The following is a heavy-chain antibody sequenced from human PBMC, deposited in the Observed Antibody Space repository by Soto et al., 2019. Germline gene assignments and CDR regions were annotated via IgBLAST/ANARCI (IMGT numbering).Heavy chain of an antibody. J-gene: IGHJ4*02. CDR1: GDSIHSADYY. D-gene: IGHD3-22*01. CDR3: ARVVQFYDSSGYSFYYFDY. CDR2: IYYSRSD. V-gene: IGHV4-30-4*01. Sequence: SETLSLTCTVSGDSIHSADYYWGWLRQPPGKGLEWIGYIYYSRSDYYNPSLGRRATITIDTSRNQFSLNLMSVTAADTAVYYCARVVQFYDSSGYSFYYFDYWGQGALVTVSS.